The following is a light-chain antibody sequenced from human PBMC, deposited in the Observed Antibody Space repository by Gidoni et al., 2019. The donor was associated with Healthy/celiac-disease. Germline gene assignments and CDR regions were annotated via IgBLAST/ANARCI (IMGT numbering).Light chain of an antibody. CDR1: SSNIGSNY. Sequence: QSVLTQPPSASGTPGPRVTISCSGSSSNIGSNYVYWYQPLPGTAPKLLIYRNNQRPSGVPDRFSGSKSGTSASLAISGLRSEDEADYYCAAWDVSLSGVVFGGGTKLTVL. V-gene: IGLV1-47*01. CDR2: RNN. CDR3: AAWDVSLSGVV. J-gene: IGLJ2*01.